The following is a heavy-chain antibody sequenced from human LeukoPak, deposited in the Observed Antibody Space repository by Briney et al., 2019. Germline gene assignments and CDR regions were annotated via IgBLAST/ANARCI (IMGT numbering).Heavy chain of an antibody. V-gene: IGHV4-34*01. CDR2: INHSGST. CDR3: ARWDVGARYDASDI. CDR1: GGSFSGYY. D-gene: IGHD1-26*01. Sequence: SETLSLTCAVYGGSFSGYYWSWIRQPPGKGLEWIGEINHSGSTNYNPSLKSRVTISVDTSKNQFSLKLSSVTAADTAVYYCARWDVGARYDASDIWGQGTMVTVSS. J-gene: IGHJ3*02.